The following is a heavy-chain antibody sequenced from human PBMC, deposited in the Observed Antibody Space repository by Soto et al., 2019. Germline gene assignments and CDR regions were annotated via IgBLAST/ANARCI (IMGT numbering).Heavy chain of an antibody. J-gene: IGHJ6*04. CDR1: GFTFSSYA. V-gene: IGHV3-23*01. D-gene: IGHD2-15*01. Sequence: HPGGSLRLSCAASGFTFSSYAMSWVRQAPGKGLEWVSAISGSGGSTYYADSVKGRFTISRDNSKNTLYLQMNSLRAEDTAVYYCAKELGYCSGGSCLKIYGMDVWGEGTTVTVYS. CDR3: AKELGYCSGGSCLKIYGMDV. CDR2: ISGSGGST.